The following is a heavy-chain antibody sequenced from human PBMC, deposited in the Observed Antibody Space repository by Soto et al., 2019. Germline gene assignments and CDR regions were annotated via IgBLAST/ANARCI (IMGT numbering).Heavy chain of an antibody. V-gene: IGHV4-34*01. CDR1: GGSFSCYY. D-gene: IGHD3-10*01. CDR2: INHSGST. Sequence: PSETLSLTCAVYGGSFSCYYWSWIRQPPGKGLEWIGEINHSGSTNYNPSLKSRVTISVDTSKNQFSLKLSSVTAADTAVYYCARGYPHVLLWFGDSWFDPWGQGTLVTVSS. J-gene: IGHJ5*02. CDR3: ARGYPHVLLWFGDSWFDP.